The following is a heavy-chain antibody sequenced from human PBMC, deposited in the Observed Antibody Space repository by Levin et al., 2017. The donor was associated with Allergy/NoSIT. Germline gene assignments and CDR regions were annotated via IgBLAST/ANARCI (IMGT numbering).Heavy chain of an antibody. V-gene: IGHV3-30*03. D-gene: IGHD6-19*01. CDR2: ISYDGSNK. J-gene: IGHJ4*02. Sequence: GESLKISCAASGFTFSSYGMHWVRKAPGKGLEWVAVISYDGSNKYYADSVKGRFTISRDNSKNTLYLQVDSLRAEDTAVYYCASRGIVVPGAADYWGQGTLVTVSS. CDR3: ASRGIVVPGAADY. CDR1: GFTFSSYG.